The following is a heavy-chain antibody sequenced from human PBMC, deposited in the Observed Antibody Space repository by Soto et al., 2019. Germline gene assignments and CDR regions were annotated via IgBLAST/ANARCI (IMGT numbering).Heavy chain of an antibody. D-gene: IGHD1-26*01. J-gene: IGHJ4*02. CDR2: IYSSGST. Sequence: QVQLQESGPGLVKPSQTLSLTCTVSGGSISSGGYYWSWIRQHPGKGLEWIGYIYSSGSTYYNPSLTRRVTISVDTSKNQFSLQLSSVTAADTAVYYCAREGGIVGATAADYWGQGTLVTVSS. CDR3: AREGGIVGATAADY. V-gene: IGHV4-31*03. CDR1: GGSISSGGYY.